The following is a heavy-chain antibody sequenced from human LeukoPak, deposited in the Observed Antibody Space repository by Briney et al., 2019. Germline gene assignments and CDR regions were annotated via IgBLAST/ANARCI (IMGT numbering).Heavy chain of an antibody. J-gene: IGHJ4*02. CDR2: ISGSGGST. V-gene: IGHV3-23*01. D-gene: IGHD5-18*01. CDR3: AKAPTVYSYEDY. CDR1: GFTFSSYA. Sequence: GGSLRLSCAASGFTFSSYAMSWVRQAPGKGLVWVSAISGSGGSTYYADSVKGRFTIFRDNSKNTLYLQMNSLRAEDTAVYYCAKAPTVYSYEDYWGQGTLVTVSS.